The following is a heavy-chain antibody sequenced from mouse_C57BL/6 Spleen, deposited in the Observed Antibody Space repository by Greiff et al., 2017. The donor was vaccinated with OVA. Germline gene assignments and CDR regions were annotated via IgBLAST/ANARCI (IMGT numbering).Heavy chain of an antibody. V-gene: IGHV1-55*01. CDR2: IYPGSGST. Sequence: VQLQQPGAELVKPGASVKMSCKASGYTFTSYWITWVKQRPGQGLEWIGDIYPGSGSTNYNEKFKSKATLTVDTSSSTAYMQLSSLTSEDSAVYYCARGYYGSSSRFDYWGQGTTLTVSS. D-gene: IGHD1-1*01. J-gene: IGHJ2*01. CDR1: GYTFTSYW. CDR3: ARGYYGSSSRFDY.